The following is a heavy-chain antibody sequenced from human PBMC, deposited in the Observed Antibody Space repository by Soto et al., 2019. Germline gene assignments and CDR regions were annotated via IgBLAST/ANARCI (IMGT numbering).Heavy chain of an antibody. CDR3: AKDFGGVVVAAMVDY. D-gene: IGHD2-15*01. Sequence: HPGGSLRLSCAASGFTFSSYAMSWVRQAPGKGLEWVSAISGSGGSTYYADSVKGRFTISRDNSKNTLYLQMNSLRAEDTAVYYCAKDFGGVVVAAMVDYWGQGTLVTVSS. J-gene: IGHJ4*02. CDR1: GFTFSSYA. CDR2: ISGSGGST. V-gene: IGHV3-23*01.